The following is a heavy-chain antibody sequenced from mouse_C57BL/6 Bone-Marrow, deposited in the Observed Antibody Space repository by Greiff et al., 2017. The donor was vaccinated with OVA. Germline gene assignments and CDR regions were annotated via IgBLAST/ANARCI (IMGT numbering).Heavy chain of an antibody. J-gene: IGHJ3*01. CDR3: ARRGYSNHQAWFAY. CDR2: ISYSGST. V-gene: IGHV3-1*01. Sequence: EVKLEESGPGMVKPSQSLSLTCTVTGYSITSGYDWHWIRHFPGNKLEWMGYISYSGSTNYNPSLKSRISITHDTSKNHFFLKLNSVTTEDTATYYCARRGYSNHQAWFAYWGQGTLVTVSA. D-gene: IGHD2-5*01. CDR1: GYSITSGYD.